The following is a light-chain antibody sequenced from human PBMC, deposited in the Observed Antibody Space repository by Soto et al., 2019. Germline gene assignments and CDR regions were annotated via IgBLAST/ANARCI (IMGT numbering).Light chain of an antibody. CDR3: QQYGGSPPIT. CDR2: GAS. J-gene: IGKJ5*01. Sequence: EIVLTQSPGTLFLSPGERATLSCRASHSVSSSYLAWYQQKPGQAPRLLIYGASSRATGIPDRFSGSGSGTDFTLTISRLEPEDFAVYYCQQYGGSPPITFGQGTRLEIK. CDR1: HSVSSSY. V-gene: IGKV3-20*01.